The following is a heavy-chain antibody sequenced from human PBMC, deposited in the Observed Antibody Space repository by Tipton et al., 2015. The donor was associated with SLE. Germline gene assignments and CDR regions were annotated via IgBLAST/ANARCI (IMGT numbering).Heavy chain of an antibody. Sequence: LRLSCAVYGGSFSGYYWSWIRQPPGKGLEWIGEINHSGSTNYNPSLKSRVTISGDTSKNQFSLKLSSVTAADTAVYYCAIGGRVANAFDIWGQGTMVTVSS. CDR2: INHSGST. V-gene: IGHV4-34*01. D-gene: IGHD5-12*01. J-gene: IGHJ3*02. CDR3: AIGGRVANAFDI. CDR1: GGSFSGYY.